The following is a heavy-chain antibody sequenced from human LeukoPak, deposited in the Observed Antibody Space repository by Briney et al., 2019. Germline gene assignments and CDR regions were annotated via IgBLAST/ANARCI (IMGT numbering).Heavy chain of an antibody. CDR1: GYSISSGYH. J-gene: IGHJ3*02. D-gene: IGHD6-13*01. V-gene: IGHV4-38-2*01. CDR2: IYHSGST. CDR3: ARHSTSSTTDAFDI. Sequence: SETLSLTCAVSGYSISSGYHWGWIRQPPGKGLEWIGSIYHSGSTYYNPSLKSRVTISVDTSKNQFSLKLSSVTAADTAVYYCARHSTSSTTDAFDIWGQGTMVTVSS.